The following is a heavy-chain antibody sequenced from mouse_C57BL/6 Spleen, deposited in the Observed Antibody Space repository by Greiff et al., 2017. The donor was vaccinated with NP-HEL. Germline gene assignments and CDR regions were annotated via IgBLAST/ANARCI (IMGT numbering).Heavy chain of an antibody. J-gene: IGHJ3*01. CDR3: ARQGTGTGFAY. CDR1: GFTFSDYG. Sequence: EVKLMESGGGLVQPGGSLKLSCAASGFTFSDYGMAWVRQAPRKGPEWVAFISNLAYSLYYADTVTGRFTISRENAKNTLYLEMSSLRSEDTAMYYCARQGTGTGFAYWGQGTLVTVSA. V-gene: IGHV5-15*01. CDR2: ISNLAYSL. D-gene: IGHD4-1*01.